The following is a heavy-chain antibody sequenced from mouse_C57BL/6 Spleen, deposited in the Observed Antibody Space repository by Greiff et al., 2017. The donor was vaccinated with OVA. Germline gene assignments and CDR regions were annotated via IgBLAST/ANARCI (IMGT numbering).Heavy chain of an antibody. CDR3: ARSDLPGPWFAY. CDR2: IDPSDSYT. J-gene: IGHJ3*01. Sequence: QVQLHQPGAELVMPGASVKLSCKASGYTFTSYWMHWVKQRPGQGLEWIGEIDPSDSYTNYNQKFKGKSTLTVDKSSSTAYMQLSSLTSEDSAVYYCARSDLPGPWFAYWGQGTLVTVSA. CDR1: GYTFTSYW. V-gene: IGHV1-69*01.